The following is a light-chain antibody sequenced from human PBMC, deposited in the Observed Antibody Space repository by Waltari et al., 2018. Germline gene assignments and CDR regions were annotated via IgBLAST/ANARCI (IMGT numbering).Light chain of an antibody. J-gene: IGLJ2*01. Sequence: SYVLTQPPSVSVAPGKAARITCGGNSIGSRSVHWYQQKPGQAPVLVIYYDSDRPSGLPDRISGSKSGNTATLTISSVEAGDESAYYCQLWESGSDRVVFGGGTKLTVL. V-gene: IGLV3-21*01. CDR1: SIGSRS. CDR3: QLWESGSDRVV. CDR2: YDS.